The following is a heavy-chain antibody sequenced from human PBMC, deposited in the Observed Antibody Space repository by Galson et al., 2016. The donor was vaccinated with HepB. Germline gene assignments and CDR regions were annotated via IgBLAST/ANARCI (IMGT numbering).Heavy chain of an antibody. CDR2: INGGNGDT. CDR1: GYIFSNFP. V-gene: IGHV1-3*01. J-gene: IGHJ5*02. D-gene: IGHD3-3*01. Sequence: SVKVSCKASGYIFSNFPMHWVRQAPGQRLEWMGWINGGNGDTRYSQKFQGRITITRDTSATTVYLELSSLTSEDAAVYYCARAPGRRTVRRKGLRPKEEWGESTPINRFDPWGQGTLVTVSS. CDR3: ARAPGRRTVRRKGLRPKEEWGESTPINRFDP.